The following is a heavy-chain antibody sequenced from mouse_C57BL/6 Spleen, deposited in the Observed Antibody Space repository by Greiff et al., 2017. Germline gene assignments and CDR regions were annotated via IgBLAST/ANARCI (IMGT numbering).Heavy chain of an antibody. CDR3: ARDYGAV. Sequence: QVQLQQPGAELVKPGASVKLSCKASGYTFTSYWMQWVKQRPGQGLEWIGEIDPSDSYTNYNQKFKGKATLTVDTSSSTAYMQLSSLTSEDSAVYYCARDYGAVWGTGTTVTVSS. V-gene: IGHV1-50*01. D-gene: IGHD1-1*01. CDR1: GYTFTSYW. CDR2: IDPSDSYT. J-gene: IGHJ1*03.